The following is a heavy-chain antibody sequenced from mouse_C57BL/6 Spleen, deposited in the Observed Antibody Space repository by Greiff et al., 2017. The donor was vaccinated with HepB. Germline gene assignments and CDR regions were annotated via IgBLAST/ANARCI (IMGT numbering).Heavy chain of an antibody. CDR3: AADDYFAWFAY. V-gene: IGHV1-64*01. D-gene: IGHD2-4*01. CDR2: IHPNSGST. J-gene: IGHJ3*01. CDR1: GYTFTSYW. Sequence: QVQLKQPGAELVKPGASVKLSCKASGYTFTSYWMHWVKQRPGQGLEWIGMIHPNSGSTNYNEKFKSKATLTVDKSSSTAYMQLSSLTSEDSAVYYCAADDYFAWFAYWGQGTLVTVSA.